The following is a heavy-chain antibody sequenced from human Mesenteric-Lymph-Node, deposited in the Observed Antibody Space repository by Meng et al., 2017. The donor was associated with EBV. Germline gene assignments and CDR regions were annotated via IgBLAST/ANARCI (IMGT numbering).Heavy chain of an antibody. CDR3: AHTYCSGGSCYTPFDY. J-gene: IGHJ4*02. V-gene: IGHV2-5*02. D-gene: IGHD2-15*01. Sequence: QITLKESGPTLVKPXXXXTLXXTXXGFSLSTSGVGVGWIRQPPGKALEWLSLIYWDDDKLYSTSLKSRLTITKDTSKNQVVLTMTKMDPVDTATYFCAHTYCSGGSCYTPFDYWGQGTLVTVSS. CDR2: IYWDDDK. CDR1: GFSLSTSGVG.